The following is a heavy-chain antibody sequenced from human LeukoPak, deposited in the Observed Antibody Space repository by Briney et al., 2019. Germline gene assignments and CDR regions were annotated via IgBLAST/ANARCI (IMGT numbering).Heavy chain of an antibody. CDR1: GGSISSSSYY. D-gene: IGHD1-1*01. J-gene: IGHJ4*02. V-gene: IGHV4-39*07. CDR2: INHSGST. CDR3: ARGRVLEPYDY. Sequence: SETLSLTCTVSGGSISSSSYYWGWIRQPPGKGLEWIGEINHSGSTNYNPSLKSRVTISVDTSKNQFSLKLSSVTAADTAVYYCARGRVLEPYDYWGQGTLVTVSS.